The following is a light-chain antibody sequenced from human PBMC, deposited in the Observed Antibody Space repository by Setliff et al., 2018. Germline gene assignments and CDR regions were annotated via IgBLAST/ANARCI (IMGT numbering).Light chain of an antibody. Sequence: QSVLTQPPSASGTPGQRVTISCSGSSSNIGSNTVNWYQQLPGTAPKPLIYRNNQRPSGVPDRFSGSKSGTSASLAISGLQSEDEADYYCAAWDDSLNGVVFGGGTQLTVL. CDR2: RNN. J-gene: IGLJ2*01. V-gene: IGLV1-44*01. CDR3: AAWDDSLNGVV. CDR1: SSNIGSNT.